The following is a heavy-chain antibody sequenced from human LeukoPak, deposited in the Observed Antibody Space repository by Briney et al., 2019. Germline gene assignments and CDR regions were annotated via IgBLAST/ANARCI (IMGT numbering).Heavy chain of an antibody. CDR1: GFTFSSYW. J-gene: IGHJ5*02. CDR2: ISYDGSSK. V-gene: IGHV3-30*18. Sequence: GGSLRLSCAASGFTFSSYWMHWVRQAPGKGLEWVAVISYDGSSKYYADSVKGRFTISRDNSKNTLYLQMNSLRAEDTAVYYCAKERGYSSGWSCWFDPWGQGTLVTVSS. CDR3: AKERGYSSGWSCWFDP. D-gene: IGHD6-19*01.